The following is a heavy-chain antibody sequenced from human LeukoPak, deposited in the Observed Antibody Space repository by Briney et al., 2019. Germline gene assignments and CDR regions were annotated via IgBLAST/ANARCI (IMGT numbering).Heavy chain of an antibody. J-gene: IGHJ4*02. D-gene: IGHD3-22*01. Sequence: GGSLRLSCAASGXTFSSYGMHWVRQAPGKGLEWVALLWYDGSKENYADSVKGRFTISRDNSKNTLYLQMNSLRAEDTAVYYCARGSGYYYVFDCWGQGTRVTVSS. CDR3: ARGSGYYYVFDC. V-gene: IGHV3-33*01. CDR1: GXTFSSYG. CDR2: LWYDGSKE.